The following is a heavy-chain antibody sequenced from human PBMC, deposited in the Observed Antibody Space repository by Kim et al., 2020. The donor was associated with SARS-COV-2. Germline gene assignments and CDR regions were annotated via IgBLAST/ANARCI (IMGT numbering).Heavy chain of an antibody. Sequence: SETLSLTCTVSGGSISSYYWSWIRQPPGKGLEWIGYIYYSGSTNYNPSLKSRVTISVDTSKNQFSLKLSSVTAADTAVYYCARVPSKMWELPLYWYFDIWGRGTLVTVSS. J-gene: IGHJ2*01. CDR1: GGSISSYY. V-gene: IGHV4-59*01. CDR3: ARVPSKMWELPLYWYFDI. D-gene: IGHD1-26*01. CDR2: IYYSGST.